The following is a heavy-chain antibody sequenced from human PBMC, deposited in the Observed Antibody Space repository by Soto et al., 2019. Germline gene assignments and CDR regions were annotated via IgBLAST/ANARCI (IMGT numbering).Heavy chain of an antibody. V-gene: IGHV3-21*01. D-gene: IGHD6-6*01. CDR2: ISSTGTYI. J-gene: IGHJ3*01. Sequence: EVQLVESGGGLVKPGGSLRLSCAASGITFSSYSMNWVRQAPGKGLEWVSAISSTGTYIDYADSVKGRFTISRDNAKNSVFLEMDSLRAEDAAMYYCARETDRYISSSHALDVWGQGTMVTVSS. CDR3: ARETDRYISSSHALDV. CDR1: GITFSSYS.